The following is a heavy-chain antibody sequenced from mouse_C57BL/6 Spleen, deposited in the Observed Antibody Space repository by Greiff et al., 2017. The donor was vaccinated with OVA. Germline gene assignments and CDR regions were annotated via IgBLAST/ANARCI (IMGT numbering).Heavy chain of an antibody. CDR2: IYPGDGDT. Sequence: VQRVESGAELVKPGASVKISCKASGYAFSSYWRNWVKQRPGKGLEWIGQIYPGDGDTNYNGKFKGKATLTAAKSSSTAYMQLSSLTSEDSAVYFCARSGGWFAYWGQGTLVTVSA. CDR1: GYAFSSYW. V-gene: IGHV1-80*01. J-gene: IGHJ3*01. D-gene: IGHD3-2*02. CDR3: ARSGGWFAY.